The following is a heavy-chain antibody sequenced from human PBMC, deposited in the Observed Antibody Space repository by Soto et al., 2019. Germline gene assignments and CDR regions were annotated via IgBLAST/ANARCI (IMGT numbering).Heavy chain of an antibody. J-gene: IGHJ6*02. D-gene: IGHD2-15*01. CDR3: ARWGTCSCGIFYSTGAYGMDV. Sequence: DSVKGRFTISRDNSKNTLYLQMNSLRAEDTAVYYCARWGTCSCGIFYSTGAYGMDVWGQGTPVTFSS. V-gene: IGHV3-30*01.